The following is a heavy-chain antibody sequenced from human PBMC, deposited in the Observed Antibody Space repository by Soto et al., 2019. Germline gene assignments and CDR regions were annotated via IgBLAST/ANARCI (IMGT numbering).Heavy chain of an antibody. Sequence: GESLKISCKGLGNSFNNWIGWVRQMPGKGLEWVGIIYPGDSDTRYSPSFKGQVTISADKSISTAYLQWSSLKPSDSAMYYCEVYHFKNFVYQADYWGREPLVPVSS. CDR2: IYPGDSDT. D-gene: IGHD3-9*01. CDR3: EVYHFKNFVYQADY. J-gene: IGHJ4*02. V-gene: IGHV5-51*01. CDR1: GNSFNNW.